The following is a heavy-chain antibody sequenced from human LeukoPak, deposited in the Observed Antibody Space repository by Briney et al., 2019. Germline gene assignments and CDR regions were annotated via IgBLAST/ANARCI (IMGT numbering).Heavy chain of an antibody. Sequence: SVKVSCKASGGTFSSYAISWVRQAPGQGLEWMGGIIPIFGTANYAQKFQGRVTITTDESTSTAYMELSSLRSEDTAVYYCARGLAPTGISYWFDPWGQGTLVTVYS. CDR1: GGTFSSYA. J-gene: IGHJ5*02. CDR3: ARGLAPTGISYWFDP. D-gene: IGHD1-14*01. CDR2: IIPIFGTA. V-gene: IGHV1-69*05.